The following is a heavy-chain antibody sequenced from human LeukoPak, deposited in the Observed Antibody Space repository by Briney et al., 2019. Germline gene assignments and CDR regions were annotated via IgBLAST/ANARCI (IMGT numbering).Heavy chain of an antibody. Sequence: SETLSLTCTVSGGSISSSSYYWGWIRQPPGKGLEWIGSIYYSGSTYYNPSLKSRVTISVDTSKNQFSLKLSSVTAADTAVYYCARGGYDLDPWGQGTLVTVSS. J-gene: IGHJ5*02. CDR1: GGSISSSSYY. CDR3: ARGGYDLDP. D-gene: IGHD2-2*01. CDR2: IYYSGST. V-gene: IGHV4-39*01.